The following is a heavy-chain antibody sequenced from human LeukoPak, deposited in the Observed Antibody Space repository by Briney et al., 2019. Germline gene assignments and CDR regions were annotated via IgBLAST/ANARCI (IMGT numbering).Heavy chain of an antibody. CDR1: GYTFTSND. J-gene: IGHJ4*02. Sequence: GASVKVSCKASGYTFTSNDINWVRQAAGQGPEWMGWMNPSSGNTGYAQKFQGRVTFTRDTSLSTAYMELSSLRSEDTAVYFCARGTPAVTFGGIIVTSWFYFDYWGQGTLVTVSS. V-gene: IGHV1-8*01. CDR3: ARGTPAVTFGGIIVTSWFYFDY. CDR2: MNPSSGNT. D-gene: IGHD3-16*02.